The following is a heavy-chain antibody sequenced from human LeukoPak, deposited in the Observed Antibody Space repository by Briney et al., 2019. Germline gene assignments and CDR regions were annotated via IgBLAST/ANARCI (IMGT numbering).Heavy chain of an antibody. V-gene: IGHV1-46*01. CDR3: ARDQEGATTY. CDR2: INPGGGRT. D-gene: IGHD1-26*01. Sequence: ASVKVSCKASGYTLTRYYMHWVPQAPGQGLEWMGIINPGGGRTRYAQKFQGRVTMTRDTSTSTVYMELNSLRSEDTAVYYCARDQEGATTYWGQGTLVTVSS. CDR1: GYTLTRYY. J-gene: IGHJ4*02.